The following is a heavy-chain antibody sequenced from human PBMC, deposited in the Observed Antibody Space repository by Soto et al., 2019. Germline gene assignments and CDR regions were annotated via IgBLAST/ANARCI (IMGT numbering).Heavy chain of an antibody. CDR3: ARAKSPGYYFDY. J-gene: IGHJ4*02. CDR1: GGSISSGGYY. V-gene: IGHV4-31*03. Sequence: QVQLQESGTGLVKPSQTLSLTCTVSGGSISSGGYYWSWIRQHPGKGLEWIGYIYYSGSTYYNPSLKSRVTISVDTSKNQFSLKLSSVTAADTAVYYCARAKSPGYYFDYWGQGTLVTVSS. CDR2: IYYSGST.